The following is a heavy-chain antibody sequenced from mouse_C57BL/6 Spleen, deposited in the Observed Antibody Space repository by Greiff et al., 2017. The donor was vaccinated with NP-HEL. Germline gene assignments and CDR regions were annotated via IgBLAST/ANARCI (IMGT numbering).Heavy chain of an antibody. Sequence: VQLQQSGAELVMPGASVKLSCKASGYTFTSYWMHWVKQRPGQGLEWIGEIDPSDSYTNYNQKFKGKSTLTVDKSSSTAYMQLSSLTSEDSAVYYCARGYYGSSLWWFDVWGTGTTVTVSS. J-gene: IGHJ1*03. CDR2: IDPSDSYT. CDR3: ARGYYGSSLWWFDV. D-gene: IGHD1-1*01. V-gene: IGHV1-69*01. CDR1: GYTFTSYW.